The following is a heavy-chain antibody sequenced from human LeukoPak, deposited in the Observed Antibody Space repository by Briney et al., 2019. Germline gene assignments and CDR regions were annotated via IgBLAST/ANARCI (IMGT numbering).Heavy chain of an antibody. CDR1: GGSISHYY. CDR2: VSNSGTT. V-gene: IGHV4-59*08. D-gene: IGHD3-22*01. CDR3: ARRHSSAYPFDY. J-gene: IGHJ4*02. Sequence: PSETLSLTCTVSGGSISHYYWSWIRQPPGKGLEWIGYVSNSGTTNYRPSLRSRVTVSVDTSQNHVSLKLTSMTAADTGLYYCARRHSSAYPFDYWGQGTLVTVSS.